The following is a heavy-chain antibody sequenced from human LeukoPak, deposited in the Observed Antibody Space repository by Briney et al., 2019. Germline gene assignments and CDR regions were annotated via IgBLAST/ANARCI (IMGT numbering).Heavy chain of an antibody. Sequence: GGSPRLSCAASGFTFSSYGMHWVRRAPGKGLEWVAVISYDGSNKYYADSVKGRFTISRDNSKNTLYLQMNSLRAEDTAVYYCAKDSILYYYGSGFDPWGQGTLVTVSS. V-gene: IGHV3-30*18. CDR1: GFTFSSYG. CDR3: AKDSILYYYGSGFDP. J-gene: IGHJ5*02. CDR2: ISYDGSNK. D-gene: IGHD3-10*01.